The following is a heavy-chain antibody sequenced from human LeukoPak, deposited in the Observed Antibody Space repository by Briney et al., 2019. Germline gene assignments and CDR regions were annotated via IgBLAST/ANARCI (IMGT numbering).Heavy chain of an antibody. J-gene: IGHJ4*02. Sequence: SVNVTFKGSGGTFISYAIRWVRHAPGQGHEWMGGIIPICCTANYAQKFQGRVMINTDESTSTAYMELSSLRSEHTAGYYWAGLDSSSSDYWGQGTLVTVSS. CDR3: AGLDSSSSDY. CDR1: GGTFISYA. CDR2: IIPICCTA. D-gene: IGHD6-6*01. V-gene: IGHV1-69*05.